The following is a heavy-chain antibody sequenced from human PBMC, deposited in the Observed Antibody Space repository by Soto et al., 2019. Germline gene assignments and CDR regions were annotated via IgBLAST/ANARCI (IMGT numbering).Heavy chain of an antibody. CDR3: TQRPRSGSYLDY. J-gene: IGHJ4*02. Sequence: QITLKESGPTLVKLTQTLTLTCTFSGFSLSNSGVGVVWFRPPPGKALEWLALIYWDDENRYRLSLKSRLTITKDTSKNRVVLTMTNMDPVETAAYYATQRPRSGSYLDYWCQGTLVTDSS. D-gene: IGHD1-26*01. CDR2: IYWDDEN. CDR1: GFSLSNSGVG. V-gene: IGHV2-5*02.